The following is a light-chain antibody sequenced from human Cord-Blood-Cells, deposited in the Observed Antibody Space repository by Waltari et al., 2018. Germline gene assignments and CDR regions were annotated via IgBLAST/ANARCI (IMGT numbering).Light chain of an antibody. CDR1: KLGDKY. V-gene: IGLV3-1*01. CDR3: QAWDSSTVV. J-gene: IGLJ2*01. CDR2: QDS. Sequence: SYELTQPPSVSVSPAQTASITCSGDKLGDKYACWYQQKPGQSPVLVIYQDSKRPSGIPERFSCSNSGNTATLIISVTQAMDEADYYCQAWDSSTVVFGGGTKLTVL.